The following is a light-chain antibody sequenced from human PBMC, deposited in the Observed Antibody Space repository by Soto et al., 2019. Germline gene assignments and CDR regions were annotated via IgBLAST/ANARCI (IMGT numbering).Light chain of an antibody. CDR3: QQSYSTPRT. CDR2: AAS. Sequence: DIHMTHSQSSVSASVLDRVTITCRSSQGVSSWLAWYQKKPGKAPKLLIYAASSLQSGVPSRFSGSGSGTDFTLTISSLQPEDFATYYCQQSYSTPRTCGQGTKVDIK. V-gene: IGKV1-12*01. J-gene: IGKJ1*01. CDR1: QGVSSW.